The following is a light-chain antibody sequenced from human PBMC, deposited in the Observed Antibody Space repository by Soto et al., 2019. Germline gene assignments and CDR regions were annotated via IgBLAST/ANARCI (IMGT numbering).Light chain of an antibody. Sequence: EIVLTQSPGTRSLSPGERATLSCRASQSVSSSYLAWYQQKPGQAPRLLIYGASSRATGIPDWFSGSGSGTDFTVTISRLEPEDFAVYYCQQYGSSPVTFGQGTKVEIK. CDR1: QSVSSSY. J-gene: IGKJ1*01. CDR2: GAS. V-gene: IGKV3-20*01. CDR3: QQYGSSPVT.